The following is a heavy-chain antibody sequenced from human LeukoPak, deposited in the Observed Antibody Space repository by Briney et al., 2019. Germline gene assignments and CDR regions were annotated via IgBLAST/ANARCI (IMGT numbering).Heavy chain of an antibody. CDR2: VYYSGST. V-gene: IGHV4-59*01. D-gene: IGHD6-13*01. J-gene: IGHJ5*02. CDR3: ARAYSSSWYFNWFDP. Sequence: SETLSLTCTVSGDFITAYYWSWIRQPPGKGLEWIGYVYYSGSTEYNPSLRSRVTISLEMSKHQFSLNLTSVTAADTAVYYCARAYSSSWYFNWFDPWGQGTLVTVSS. CDR1: GDFITAYY.